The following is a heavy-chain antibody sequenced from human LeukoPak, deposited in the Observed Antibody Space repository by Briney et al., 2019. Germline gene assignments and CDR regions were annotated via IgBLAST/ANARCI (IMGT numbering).Heavy chain of an antibody. V-gene: IGHV3-30*18. Sequence: GGSLRLSCAASGFMFSSHGMHCVRQAPGKGLEWVAIISYDGSKKYYADSVKGRFTISRDNSKNTLYLQMNSLRVEDTAVYYCAKGDYYDVLTGRQNWFGPWGQGTLVTVSS. CDR2: ISYDGSKK. CDR1: GFMFSSHG. D-gene: IGHD3-9*01. J-gene: IGHJ5*02. CDR3: AKGDYYDVLTGRQNWFGP.